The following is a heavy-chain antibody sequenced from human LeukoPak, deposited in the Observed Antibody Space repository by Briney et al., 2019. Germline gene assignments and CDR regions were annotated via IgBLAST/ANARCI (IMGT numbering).Heavy chain of an antibody. CDR3: ARVSGDAYYFDY. Sequence: ASVNVSCKASGGTFSSYAISWVRQAPGQGLEWMGGIIPIFGTANYAQKFQGRVTITADKSTSTAYMELSSLRSEDTAVYYCARVSGDAYYFDYWGQGTLVTVSS. D-gene: IGHD2-21*02. J-gene: IGHJ4*02. V-gene: IGHV1-69*06. CDR2: IIPIFGTA. CDR1: GGTFSSYA.